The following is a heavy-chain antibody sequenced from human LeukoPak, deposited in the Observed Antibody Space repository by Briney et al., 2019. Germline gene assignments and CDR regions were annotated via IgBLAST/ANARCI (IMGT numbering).Heavy chain of an antibody. CDR2: IRSKAYGATT. J-gene: IGHJ4*02. Sequence: GGTLRLSCTPSVFTFGDYSMSGVRPAPGKGLGWGVVIRSKAYGATTQYAAAVKGTFTISRDDSKSIAYLQMNSLKPEDTPVYYCTRGYYYLYWGQGTLVTVST. CDR3: TRGYYYLY. CDR1: VFTFGDYS. V-gene: IGHV3-49*04. D-gene: IGHD3-10*01.